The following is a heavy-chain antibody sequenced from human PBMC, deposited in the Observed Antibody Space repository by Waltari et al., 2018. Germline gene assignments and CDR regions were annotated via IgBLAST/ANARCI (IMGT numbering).Heavy chain of an antibody. CDR1: GFTFSSSW. D-gene: IGHD3-3*01. CDR2: IKQDGSEK. Sequence: EVQLVESGGGLVQPGGSLRLSCAASGFTFSSSWMSWVRQAPGKGLEWVANIKQDGSEKYYVDAVKGRFTISRDNAKNSLYLQMNSLRAEDTAVYYCARTGNDFWSGLYYYYYYGMDVWGQGTTVTVSS. CDR3: ARTGNDFWSGLYYYYYYGMDV. V-gene: IGHV3-7*01. J-gene: IGHJ6*02.